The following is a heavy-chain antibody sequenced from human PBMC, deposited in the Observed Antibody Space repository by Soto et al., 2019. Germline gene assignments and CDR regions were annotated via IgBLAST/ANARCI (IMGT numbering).Heavy chain of an antibody. D-gene: IGHD2-21*02. CDR3: ARDYCGGDCPPYYGMDV. V-gene: IGHV1-69*13. CDR2: IIPIFGTA. J-gene: IGHJ6*02. CDR1: GGTFSSYA. Sequence: ASVKVSCKASGGTFSSYAISWVRQAPGQGLEWMGGIIPIFGTANYAQKFQGRVTITADESTSTAYMELSSLRSEDTAVYYCARDYCGGDCPPYYGMDVWGQGTTVTV.